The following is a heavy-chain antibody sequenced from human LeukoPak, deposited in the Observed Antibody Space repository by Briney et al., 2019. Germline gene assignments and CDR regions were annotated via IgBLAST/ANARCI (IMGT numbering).Heavy chain of an antibody. Sequence: GGSLRLSCAASGFTFSSYAMSWVRQALGKGLEWVSAISGSGGSTYYADSVKGRFTISRDNSKNTLYLQMNSLRAEDTAVYYCAKSGGNVQVTPLDYWGQGTLVTVSS. CDR3: AKSGGNVQVTPLDY. D-gene: IGHD4-23*01. CDR2: ISGSGGST. J-gene: IGHJ4*02. V-gene: IGHV3-23*01. CDR1: GFTFSSYA.